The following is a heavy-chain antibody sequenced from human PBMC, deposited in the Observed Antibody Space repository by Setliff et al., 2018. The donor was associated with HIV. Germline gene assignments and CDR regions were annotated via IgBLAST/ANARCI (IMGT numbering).Heavy chain of an antibody. J-gene: IGHJ3*02. Sequence: SVKVSCKASGGTFSSYAISWVRQAPGQGLEWMGGIIPVLGIANYAQKFQERVTITRDMSTSTAYMELSSLRSEDTAVYYCAAPLRYDSSGYYEEAFDIWGQGTMVTVSS. V-gene: IGHV1-69*10. CDR2: IIPVLGIA. CDR3: AAPLRYDSSGYYEEAFDI. CDR1: GGTFSSYA. D-gene: IGHD3-22*01.